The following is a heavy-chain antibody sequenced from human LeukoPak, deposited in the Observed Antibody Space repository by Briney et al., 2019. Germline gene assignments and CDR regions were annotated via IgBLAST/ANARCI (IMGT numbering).Heavy chain of an antibody. CDR3: ARHYVLVTDWYFDL. CDR1: GFTFSSYA. J-gene: IGHJ2*01. V-gene: IGHV3-23*01. CDR2: ISGSGGST. D-gene: IGHD2-8*02. Sequence: GGSLRLSCAASGFTFSSYAMSWVRQAPGKGLEWVSAISGSGGSTYYADSVKGRFTISRDNSKNTLYLQMNSLRAEDTAVYYCARHYVLVTDWYFDLWGRGILVTVSS.